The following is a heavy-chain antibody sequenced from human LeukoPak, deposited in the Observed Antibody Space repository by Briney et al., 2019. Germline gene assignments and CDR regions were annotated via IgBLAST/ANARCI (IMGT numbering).Heavy chain of an antibody. CDR2: IYYSGST. Sequence: PSETLSLTCTVSGGSISSYYWSWIRQPPGKGLEWIGYIYYSGSTNYNPSLKSRVTISVDTSKNQFSLKLSSVTAADTAVYYCAGRILGLVTDDAFDIWGQGTMVTVSS. V-gene: IGHV4-59*08. D-gene: IGHD3/OR15-3a*01. J-gene: IGHJ3*02. CDR3: AGRILGLVTDDAFDI. CDR1: GGSISSYY.